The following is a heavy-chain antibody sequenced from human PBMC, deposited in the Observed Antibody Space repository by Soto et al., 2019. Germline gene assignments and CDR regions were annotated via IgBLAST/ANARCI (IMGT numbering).Heavy chain of an antibody. CDR2: IVPMYGTT. Sequence: QVQLVQSGAEVKNHGSSVKVSCKTSGGTFSNDAISWVRQAPGEGLEWMGGIVPMYGTTHYAKKLQDRLKLTADDSTGTAYMELSRLRSDDTRVHYCARDGMGTIVGCTDVWGQGTTVTVSS. D-gene: IGHD7-27*01. J-gene: IGHJ6*02. CDR1: GGTFSNDA. CDR3: ARDGMGTIVGCTDV. V-gene: IGHV1-69*01.